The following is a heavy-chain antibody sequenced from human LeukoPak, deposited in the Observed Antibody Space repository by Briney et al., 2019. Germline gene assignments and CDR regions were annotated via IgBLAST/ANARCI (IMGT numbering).Heavy chain of an antibody. CDR1: GFIFNNYG. CDR2: ISNDGGGT. Sequence: GGSLRLSCAASGFIFNNYGLIWVRQAPGKGLEWVSAISNDGGGTNYADFVKGRFTISRDNSKNTLFPQMNSLRAEDTALYYCAKGSSGYFVDLWGQGTLVTVSS. J-gene: IGHJ5*02. CDR3: AKGSSGYFVDL. V-gene: IGHV3-23*01. D-gene: IGHD3-22*01.